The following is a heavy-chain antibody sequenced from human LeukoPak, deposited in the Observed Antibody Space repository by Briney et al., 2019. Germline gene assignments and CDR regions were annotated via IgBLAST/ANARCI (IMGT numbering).Heavy chain of an antibody. V-gene: IGHV3-30*18. J-gene: IGHJ4*02. CDR1: GFTFSSYG. CDR2: ISYDGRNK. D-gene: IGHD6-13*01. Sequence: GSLGLSCAASGFTFSSYGMHWVRQAPGKGLEWVAVISYDGRNKYYADSVKGRFTISRDNSKNTLYLQMNSLRAEDTAVYYCAKSGVPASAAGSLDYWGQGTLVTVSS. CDR3: AKSGVPASAAGSLDY.